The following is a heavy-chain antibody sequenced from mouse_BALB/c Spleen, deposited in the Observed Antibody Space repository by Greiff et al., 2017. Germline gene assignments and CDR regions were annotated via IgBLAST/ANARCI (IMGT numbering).Heavy chain of an antibody. J-gene: IGHJ4*01. CDR3: ARGYYGSSSYYAMDY. V-gene: IGHV5-17*02. D-gene: IGHD1-1*01. Sequence: DVMLVESGGGLVQPGGSRKLSCAASGFTFSSFGMHWVRQAPEKGLEWVAYISSGSSTIYYADTVKGRFTISRDNPKNTLFLQMTSLRSEDTAMYYCARGYYGSSSYYAMDYWGQGTSVTVSS. CDR1: GFTFSSFG. CDR2: ISSGSSTI.